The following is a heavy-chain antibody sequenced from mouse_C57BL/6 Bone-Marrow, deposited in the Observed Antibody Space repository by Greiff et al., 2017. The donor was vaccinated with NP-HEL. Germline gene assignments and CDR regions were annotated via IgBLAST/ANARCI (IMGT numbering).Heavy chain of an antibody. D-gene: IGHD1-1*01. CDR2: IYPGDGDT. Sequence: QVQLQQSGAELVKPGASVKISCKASGYAFSSYWMNWVKQRPGKGLEWIGQIYPGDGDTNYNGKLKGKATLTADKSSSTAYMQLSSLTAEDPAVYFGARWALQTPHYYGSSSMDYWGQGTSVTVSS. CDR1: GYAFSSYW. V-gene: IGHV1-80*01. J-gene: IGHJ4*01. CDR3: ARWALQTPHYYGSSSMDY.